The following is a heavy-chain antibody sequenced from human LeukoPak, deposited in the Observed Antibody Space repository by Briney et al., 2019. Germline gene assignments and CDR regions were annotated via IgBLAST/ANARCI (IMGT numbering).Heavy chain of an antibody. CDR3: ARVEMATVLGY. CDR2: IYYSGST. CDR1: GGSISSSSYY. J-gene: IGHJ4*02. Sequence: SETLSLTCTVSGGSISSSSYYWGWIRQPPGKGLEWIGYIYYSGSTYYNPSLKSRVTISVDTSKNQFSLKLSSVTAADTAVYYCARVEMATVLGYWGQGTLVTVSS. V-gene: IGHV4-31*03. D-gene: IGHD5-24*01.